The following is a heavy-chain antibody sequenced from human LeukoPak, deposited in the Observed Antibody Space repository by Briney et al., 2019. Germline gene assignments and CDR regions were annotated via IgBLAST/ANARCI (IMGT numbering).Heavy chain of an antibody. CDR2: INGDGSST. D-gene: IGHD1-20*01. J-gene: IGHJ4*02. CDR1: GFTFSGNW. Sequence: GGSLRLSCAASGFTFSGNWMNWVRQAPGKGLVWVSRINGDGSSTSYADSVKGRFTISRGNARNTLYLQMNSLRAEDTAVYCCASLGGITVTGPYDFDYWGQGTVVTVSS. CDR3: ASLGGITVTGPYDFDY. V-gene: IGHV3-74*01.